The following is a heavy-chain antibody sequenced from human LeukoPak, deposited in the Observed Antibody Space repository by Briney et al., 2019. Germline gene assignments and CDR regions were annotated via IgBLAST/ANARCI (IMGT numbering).Heavy chain of an antibody. CDR3: AREDCSGGSCYSVPYYYYGMDV. J-gene: IGHJ6*02. Sequence: PGGSLRLSCAASGFTFSSYAMTWVRQAPGKGLEWVSTISGSGDSTYYADSVKGRFTISRDNSKNTLYLQMNSLRAEDTAVYYCAREDCSGGSCYSVPYYYYGMDVWGQGTTVTVSS. V-gene: IGHV3-23*01. D-gene: IGHD2-15*01. CDR1: GFTFSSYA. CDR2: ISGSGDST.